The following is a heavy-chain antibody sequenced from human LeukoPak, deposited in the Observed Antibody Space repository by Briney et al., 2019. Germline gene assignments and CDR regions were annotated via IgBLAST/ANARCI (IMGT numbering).Heavy chain of an antibody. V-gene: IGHV4-34*01. D-gene: IGHD3-10*01. Sequence: PSETLSLTCAVYGGSFSGYYWSWIRQPLGKGLEWIGEINHSGSTNYNPSLKSRVTISVDTSRNQFPLKLSSVTAADTAVYYCARSGIEEYYYGSGSYFGEFDYWGQGTLVTVSS. CDR1: GGSFSGYY. J-gene: IGHJ4*02. CDR2: INHSGST. CDR3: ARSGIEEYYYGSGSYFGEFDY.